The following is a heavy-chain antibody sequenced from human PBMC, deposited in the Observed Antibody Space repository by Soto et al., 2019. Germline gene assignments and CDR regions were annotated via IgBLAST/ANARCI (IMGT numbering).Heavy chain of an antibody. CDR3: AREGGYCSSTSCQGIDY. CDR2: IYPGDSDT. J-gene: IGHJ4*02. V-gene: IGHV5-51*01. D-gene: IGHD2-2*01. CDR1: GYSFTSYW. Sequence: PGESLKISCKASGYSFTSYWIAWVRQMPGKGLEWMGIIYPGDSDTRYSPSFQGQVTISADRSISTDYLHWSSLKASDTAMYYCAREGGYCSSTSCQGIDYWGQGNLVTVSS.